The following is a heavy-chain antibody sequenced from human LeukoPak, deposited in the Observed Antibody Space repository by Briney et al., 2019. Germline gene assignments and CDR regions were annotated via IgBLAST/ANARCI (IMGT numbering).Heavy chain of an antibody. CDR2: IYYSGST. V-gene: IGHV4-30-4*01. J-gene: IGHJ3*02. CDR1: GGSISSGDYY. Sequence: SETLSLTCTVSGGSISSGDYYWSWIRQPPGKGLEWIGYIYYSGSTYYSPSLRSRVTISVDASKNQFSLRLSSVTAADTAVYYCARAPYSGSYVGAFDIWGQGTMVTVSS. CDR3: ARAPYSGSYVGAFDI. D-gene: IGHD1-26*01.